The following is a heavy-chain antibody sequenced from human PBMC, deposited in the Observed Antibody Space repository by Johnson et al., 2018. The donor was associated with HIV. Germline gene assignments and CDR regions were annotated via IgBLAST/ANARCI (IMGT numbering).Heavy chain of an antibody. V-gene: IGHV3-30-3*02. CDR3: AKIRRAYYEDAFDM. Sequence: MLLVESGGGVVQPGRSLRLSCAASGFTFSSYPMHWVRQAPGKGLEWVAVISYDGGSKYYADSVKGRFTISRDNSKNTVYLQMNRLRPEDTAVYYCAKIRRAYYEDAFDMWGQGTMVTVSS. J-gene: IGHJ3*02. D-gene: IGHD3-22*01. CDR2: ISYDGGSK. CDR1: GFTFSSYP.